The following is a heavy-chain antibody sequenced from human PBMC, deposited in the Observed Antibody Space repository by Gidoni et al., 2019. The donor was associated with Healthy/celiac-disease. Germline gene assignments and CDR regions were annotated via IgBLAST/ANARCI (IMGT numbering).Heavy chain of an antibody. V-gene: IGHV1-2*02. D-gene: IGHD6-19*01. CDR2: INPNSGGT. CDR3: ARDRTDSSGWFDP. J-gene: IGHJ5*02. Sequence: QVQLVQSGPEVQKPGASVKVSCKASGYTFTGYYMHWVRQAPGQGLEWMGWINPNSGGTNYAQKFQGRVTMTRDTSISTAYMELSRLRSDDTAVYYCARDRTDSSGWFDPWGQGTLVTVSS. CDR1: GYTFTGYY.